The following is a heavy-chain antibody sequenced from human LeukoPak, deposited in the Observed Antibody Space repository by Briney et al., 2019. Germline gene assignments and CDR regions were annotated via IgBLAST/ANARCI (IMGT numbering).Heavy chain of an antibody. CDR2: ISAYNGNT. CDR3: ARSDTAISRFDY. Sequence: ASVKVSCKASGYTFTSYGISWVRQAPGQGLEWIGWISAYNGNTNYAQKLQGRVTMTTDTSTSTAYMELRSLRSDDTAVYYCARSDTAISRFDYWGQGTLVTVSS. V-gene: IGHV1-18*01. D-gene: IGHD5-18*01. CDR1: GYTFTSYG. J-gene: IGHJ4*02.